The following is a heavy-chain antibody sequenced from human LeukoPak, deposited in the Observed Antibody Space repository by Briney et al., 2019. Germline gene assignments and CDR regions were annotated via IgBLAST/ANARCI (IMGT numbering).Heavy chain of an antibody. CDR3: ATNGYYCMDV. J-gene: IGHJ6*03. CDR1: GGSISSSTNW. D-gene: IGHD2-8*01. V-gene: IGHV4-4*02. Sequence: NTSGTLSLTCAVSGGSISSSTNWWSWVRQPPGKGLEWIGEIYHSGGTNYNPSLKSRITISVDKSQNQFSLKVNSLTAADTAVYYCATNGYYCMDVWGKGTTVTVSS. CDR2: IYHSGGT.